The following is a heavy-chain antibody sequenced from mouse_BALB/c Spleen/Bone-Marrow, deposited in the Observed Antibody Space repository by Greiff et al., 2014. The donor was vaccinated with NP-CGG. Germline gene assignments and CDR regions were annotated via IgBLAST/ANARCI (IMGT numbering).Heavy chain of an antibody. CDR1: GFNIKDTY. CDR2: IDPANGNT. D-gene: IGHD2-14*01. V-gene: IGHV14-3*02. CDR3: AAYYRYLAWFAY. J-gene: IGHJ3*01. Sequence: EVQLQQSGAELVKPGASVKLSCTASGFNIKDTYMHWVKQRPEQGLEWIGRIDPANGNTKYDPKFQGKATITADTSSNTAYLQLSSLTSGDTAVYFCAAYYRYLAWFAYWGQGTLVTVSA.